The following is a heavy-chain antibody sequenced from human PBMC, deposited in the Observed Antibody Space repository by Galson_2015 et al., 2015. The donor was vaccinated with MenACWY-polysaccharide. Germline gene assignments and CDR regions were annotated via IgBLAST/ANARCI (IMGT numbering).Heavy chain of an antibody. CDR1: GLTFSNWW. J-gene: IGHJ6*02. D-gene: IGHD7-27*01. CDR3: ARGHLGLGL. V-gene: IGHV3-7*01. Sequence: SLRLSCAASGLTFSNWWMTWVRQAPGKGLEWVASMKKDGSGKYYVDSVKGRFTISRDNAKDSLYLQMNSLRADDTAVYFCARGHLGLGLWGQGTTVTVSS. CDR2: MKKDGSGK.